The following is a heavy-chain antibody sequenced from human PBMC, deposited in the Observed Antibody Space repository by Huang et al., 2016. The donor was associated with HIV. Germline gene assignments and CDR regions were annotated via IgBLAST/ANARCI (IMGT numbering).Heavy chain of an antibody. D-gene: IGHD2-15*01. Sequence: QVQLVQSGAEVKKPGASVKVYCKASGYTFSNYDINWVRQAPGQGLEWMGWRNPNSGNTGYARKFQGRVTMTRSTAISTAYMELSRLRFEDTAVYYCATLPPVNYGRSGGRVRDYWGQGSLVTVSS. CDR1: GYTFSNYD. J-gene: IGHJ4*02. CDR2: RNPNSGNT. CDR3: ATLPPVNYGRSGGRVRDY. V-gene: IGHV1-8*01.